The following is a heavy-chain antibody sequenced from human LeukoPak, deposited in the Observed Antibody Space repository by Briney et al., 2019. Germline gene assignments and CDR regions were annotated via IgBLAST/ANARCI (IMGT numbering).Heavy chain of an antibody. J-gene: IGHJ3*02. Sequence: ASVKASCKASGYTFTGYYMHWVRQAPGQGLEWMGWINPNSGGTNYAQKFQGRVTMTRDTSISTAYMELSRLRSDDTAVYYCARVHSSGWYKAFDIWGQGTMVTVSS. CDR2: INPNSGGT. CDR1: GYTFTGYY. V-gene: IGHV1-2*02. CDR3: ARVHSSGWYKAFDI. D-gene: IGHD6-19*01.